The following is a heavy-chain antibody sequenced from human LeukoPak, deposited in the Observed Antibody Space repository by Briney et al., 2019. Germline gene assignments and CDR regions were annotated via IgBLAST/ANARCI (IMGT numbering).Heavy chain of an antibody. CDR2: ISSSGSTI. D-gene: IGHD2-8*02. V-gene: IGHV3-48*03. Sequence: GGSLRLSCAASGFTFSSYEMNWVRQAPGKGLEWVSYISSSGSTIYYADSVKGRFTISRDNANNSLYLEMNNLSAEDTAVYYCARAWSRVDPFDMWGQGTMVTVSS. CDR1: GFTFSSYE. CDR3: ARAWSRVDPFDM. J-gene: IGHJ3*02.